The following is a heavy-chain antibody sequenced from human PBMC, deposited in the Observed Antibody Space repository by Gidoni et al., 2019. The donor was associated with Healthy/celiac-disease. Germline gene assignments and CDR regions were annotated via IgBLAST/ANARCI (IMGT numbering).Heavy chain of an antibody. CDR2: ISAYNGNT. CDR1: GYTFTSYG. CDR3: ARAAEFQGWITLAYYGMDV. V-gene: IGHV1-18*01. J-gene: IGHJ6*02. D-gene: IGHD6-13*01. Sequence: QVQLVQSGAEVKKPGASVKVSCKASGYTFTSYGISWVRQAPGQGLEWMGWISAYNGNTNYAQKLQGRVTMTTDTSTSTAYMELRSLRSDDTAVYYCARAAEFQGWITLAYYGMDVWGQGTTVTVSS.